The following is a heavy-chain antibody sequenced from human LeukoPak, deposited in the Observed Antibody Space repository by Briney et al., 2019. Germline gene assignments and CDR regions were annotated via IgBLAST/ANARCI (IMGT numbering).Heavy chain of an antibody. CDR1: DFSFITYA. V-gene: IGHV3-23*01. CDR2: ISGGGDAT. D-gene: IGHD2-2*01. CDR3: ARGKYPGAFDI. J-gene: IGHJ3*02. Sequence: GGSLRLSCAASDFSFITYAMSWVRQAPGKGLEWVSTISGGGDATYYADSVKGRFTISRDNSKNSLYLQMNSLRVEDTAVYYWARGKYPGAFDIWGQGTMVTVSS.